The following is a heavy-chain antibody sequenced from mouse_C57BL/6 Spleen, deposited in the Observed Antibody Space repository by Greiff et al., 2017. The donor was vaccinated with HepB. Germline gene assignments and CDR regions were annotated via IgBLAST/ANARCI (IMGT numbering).Heavy chain of an antibody. Sequence: EVQLQQSGPELVKPGASVKISCKASGYTFTDYYMNWVKQSHGKSLEWIGDINPNNGGTSYNQKFKGKATLTVDKSSSTAYMELRSLTSEDSAVYYCARSAIYDGYYGYWGQGTTLTVSS. CDR2: INPNNGGT. J-gene: IGHJ2*01. CDR3: ARSAIYDGYYGY. CDR1: GYTFTDYY. D-gene: IGHD2-3*01. V-gene: IGHV1-26*01.